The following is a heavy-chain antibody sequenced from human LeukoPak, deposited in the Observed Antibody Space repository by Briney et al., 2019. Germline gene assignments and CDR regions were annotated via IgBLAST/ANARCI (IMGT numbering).Heavy chain of an antibody. V-gene: IGHV4-38-2*02. Sequence: SETLSLTCTVSGYSISSGYYWGWIRQPPGRELEWIASIYYRGSTHYNPSLASLKSRVTISGDTSKNQLSLTLSSVTAADTAVYYCARYREVGATVDYWGQGTLVTVSS. J-gene: IGHJ4*02. CDR1: GYSISSGYY. CDR2: IYYRGST. D-gene: IGHD1-26*01. CDR3: ARYREVGATVDY.